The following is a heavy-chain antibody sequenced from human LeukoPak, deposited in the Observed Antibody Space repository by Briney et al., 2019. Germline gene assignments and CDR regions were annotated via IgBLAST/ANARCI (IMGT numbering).Heavy chain of an antibody. Sequence: SETLSLTCAVYGGSFSGYYWSWIRQPPGKGLEWIGTIYSSGSTYYNPSLKSRVTISVDTSKNQFSLKLNSATAADTAVYYCARDPYSGYGRFDYWGQGTLVTVSS. CDR2: IYSSGST. J-gene: IGHJ4*02. V-gene: IGHV4-34*01. CDR1: GGSFSGYY. CDR3: ARDPYSGYGRFDY. D-gene: IGHD5-12*01.